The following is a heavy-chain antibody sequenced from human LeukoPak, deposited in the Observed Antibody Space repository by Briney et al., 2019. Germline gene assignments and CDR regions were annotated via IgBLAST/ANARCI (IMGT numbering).Heavy chain of an antibody. CDR2: INPSGGST. J-gene: IGHJ4*02. V-gene: IGHV1-46*01. D-gene: IGHD3-10*01. Sequence: EASVKVSCKASGYTFTSYGISWVRQAPGQGLEWMGIINPSGGSTSYAQKFQGRVTMTRDTSTSTVYMELSSLRSEDTAVYYCAREYYGSGSYPDYWGQGTLVTVSS. CDR1: GYTFTSYG. CDR3: AREYYGSGSYPDY.